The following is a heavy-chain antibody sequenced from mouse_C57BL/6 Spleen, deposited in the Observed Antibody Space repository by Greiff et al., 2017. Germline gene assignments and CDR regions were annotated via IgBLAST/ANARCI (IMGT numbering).Heavy chain of an antibody. J-gene: IGHJ3*01. V-gene: IGHV5-6*01. Sequence: VQLKESGGDLVKPGGSLKLSCAASGFTFSSYGMSWVRQTPDKRLEWVATISSGGSYTYYPDSVKGRFTIARDNAKNTLYLQMSRLKSEDTAMYDWERHEGGSSYPAWFADWGQGTLVTVSA. CDR1: GFTFSSYG. CDR3: ERHEGGSSYPAWFAD. CDR2: ISSGGSYT. D-gene: IGHD1-1*01.